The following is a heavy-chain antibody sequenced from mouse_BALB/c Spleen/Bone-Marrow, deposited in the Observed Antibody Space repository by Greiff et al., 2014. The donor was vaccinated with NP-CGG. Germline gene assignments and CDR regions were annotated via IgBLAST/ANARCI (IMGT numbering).Heavy chain of an antibody. CDR1: GFNIKDTY. J-gene: IGHJ1*01. D-gene: IGHD1-1*01. V-gene: IGHV14-3*02. Sequence: EVHLQQSGAELVKPGASVKLSCTASGFNIKDTYMHWVKQRPEQGLEWIGRIDPANGNTKYDPKFQGKATITADTSSNTAYLQLSSLTSEDTAVYYCASYYYGRYFDVWGAGTTVTVSS. CDR2: IDPANGNT. CDR3: ASYYYGRYFDV.